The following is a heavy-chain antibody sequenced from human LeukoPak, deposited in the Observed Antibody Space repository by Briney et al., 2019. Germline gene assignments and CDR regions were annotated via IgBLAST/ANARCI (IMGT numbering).Heavy chain of an antibody. V-gene: IGHV4-34*01. CDR3: ARLNDYGGHLDY. CDR2: IYHGGST. J-gene: IGHJ4*02. CDR1: GGSFSGYY. D-gene: IGHD4-23*01. Sequence: SETLSLTCAVYGGSFSGYYWNWIRQPPGRGLQWVGQIYHGGSTDYNPSLKSRVSISMDKSKNQFSLRLTSVTAADTAVYYCARLNDYGGHLDYWGQGTLVTVSS.